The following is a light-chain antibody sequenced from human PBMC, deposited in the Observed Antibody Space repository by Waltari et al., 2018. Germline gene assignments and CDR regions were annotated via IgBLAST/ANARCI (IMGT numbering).Light chain of an antibody. CDR1: SGDVGAYNY. V-gene: IGLV2-14*03. J-gene: IGLJ3*02. CDR3: SSYTSSGTWV. Sequence: QSALTQPASVSGSPGQSITSSCTGTSGDVGAYNYVSWYQHHPGKAPNLMIYDFSKLPSGFSNRFSASKSGNTASLTISGLQAEDEADYYCSSYTSSGTWVFGGGTKLTVL. CDR2: DFS.